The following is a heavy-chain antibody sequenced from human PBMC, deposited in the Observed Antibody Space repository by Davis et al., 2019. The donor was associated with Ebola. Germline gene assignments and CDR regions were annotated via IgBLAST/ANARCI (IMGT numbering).Heavy chain of an antibody. J-gene: IGHJ4*02. D-gene: IGHD3-22*01. CDR1: GGSISSGGYS. CDR3: ARGSWDYYDSSGYYYSFDY. Sequence: PSETLSLTCAVSGGSISSGGYSWSWIRQPPGKGLEWIGYIYHSGSTYYNPSLKSRVTISVDTSKNQFSLKLSSVTAADTAVYYCARGSWDYYDSSGYYYSFDYWGQGTLVTVSS. CDR2: IYHSGST. V-gene: IGHV4-30-2*01.